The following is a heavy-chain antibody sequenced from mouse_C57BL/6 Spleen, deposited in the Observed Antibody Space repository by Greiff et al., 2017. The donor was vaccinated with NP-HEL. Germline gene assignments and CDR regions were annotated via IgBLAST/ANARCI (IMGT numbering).Heavy chain of an antibody. J-gene: IGHJ3*01. CDR1: GYTFTSYW. CDR3: ARSHYYSNYVSY. Sequence: QVQLQQSGAELVKPGASVKMSCKASGYTFTSYWITWVKQRPGQGLEWIGDIYPGSGSTNYNEKFKSKATLTVDTSSSTAYMQLSSLTSEDSAVYYCARSHYYSNYVSYWGQGTLVTVSA. V-gene: IGHV1-55*01. D-gene: IGHD2-5*01. CDR2: IYPGSGST.